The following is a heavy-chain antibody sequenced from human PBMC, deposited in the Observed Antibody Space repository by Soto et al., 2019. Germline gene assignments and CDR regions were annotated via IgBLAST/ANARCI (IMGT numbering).Heavy chain of an antibody. CDR1: GFTFDDYA. D-gene: IGHD3-10*01. CDR2: ISWNSGSI. J-gene: IGHJ6*02. V-gene: IGHV3-9*01. Sequence: EVQLVESGGGLVQPGRSLRLSCAASGFTFDDYAMHWVRQAPGKGLEWVSGISWNSGSIGCADSVKGRFTISRDNAKNSLYLQMNSLRAEDTALYYCAKAGADYYYYGMDVWGQGTTVTVSS. CDR3: AKAGADYYYYGMDV.